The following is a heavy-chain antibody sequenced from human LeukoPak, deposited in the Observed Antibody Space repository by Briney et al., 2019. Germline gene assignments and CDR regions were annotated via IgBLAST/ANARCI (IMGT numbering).Heavy chain of an antibody. V-gene: IGHV6-1*01. CDR3: LYTAAAGTV. CDR1: GDSVSSNSAA. CDR2: TYYGSKWYN. Sequence: SQTLSLTCAISGDSVSSNSAAWNWIGQSPSRGLEWLGRTYYGSKWYNDYAVSVKSRITINPDTSKNQFSLQLNSVTPEDTAVYYCLYTAAAGTVWDQGTLVTVSS. J-gene: IGHJ4*02. D-gene: IGHD6-13*01.